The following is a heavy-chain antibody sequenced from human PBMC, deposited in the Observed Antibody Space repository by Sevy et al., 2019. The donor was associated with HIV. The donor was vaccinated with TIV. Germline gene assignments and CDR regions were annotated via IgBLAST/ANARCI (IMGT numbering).Heavy chain of an antibody. CDR2: AKRKSDGGSI. V-gene: IGHV3-15*01. D-gene: IGHD1-26*01. Sequence: GGSLRLSCAGSGFSFKNVWMTWVRQTPGKGQEWVGHAKRKSDGGSIDYGSPVNGRFTISRDDSKDMLYLQMSSLKTEDTGVYYCATVLGAGAAGAFEIWGQGTMVTVSS. J-gene: IGHJ3*02. CDR1: GFSFKNVW. CDR3: ATVLGAGAAGAFEI.